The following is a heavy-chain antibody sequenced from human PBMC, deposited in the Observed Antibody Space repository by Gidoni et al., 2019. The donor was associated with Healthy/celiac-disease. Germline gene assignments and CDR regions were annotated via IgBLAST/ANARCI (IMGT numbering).Heavy chain of an antibody. CDR2: IYTSGST. D-gene: IGHD3-22*01. CDR3: ARGGVSGYRYYFDY. J-gene: IGHJ4*02. CDR1: GGSLSSSS. Sequence: QVQLQESGPGLEKPSQTLSPTCTVSGGSLSSSSWSWIRQPAGKGLEWIGRIYTSGSTNYHPSLKSRVTMSVDTSKNQFSLKLSSVTAADTAVYYCARGGVSGYRYYFDYWGQGTLVTVSS. V-gene: IGHV4-4*07.